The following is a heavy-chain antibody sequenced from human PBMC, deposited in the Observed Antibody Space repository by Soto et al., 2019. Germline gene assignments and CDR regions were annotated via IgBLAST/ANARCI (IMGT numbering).Heavy chain of an antibody. J-gene: IGHJ4*02. Sequence: EVQLLESGGGLVQPGGSLRLSCAASEFTFSSYAVSWVRRAPGKGLEWVSAISATGGSTYYADSVKGRFTISRDNSKSTLYLQMDSLRAEDTALYYCAKSLRKYFYTLGSDHFFDYWGQGTLVTVSS. V-gene: IGHV3-23*01. CDR3: AKSLRKYFYTLGSDHFFDY. D-gene: IGHD3-16*01. CDR2: ISATGGST. CDR1: EFTFSSYA.